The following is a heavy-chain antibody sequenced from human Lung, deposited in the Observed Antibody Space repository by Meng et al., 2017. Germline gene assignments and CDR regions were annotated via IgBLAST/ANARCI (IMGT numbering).Heavy chain of an antibody. CDR1: GYTFPDYW. CDR3: ARDEDISAAGKLFGDY. Sequence: VQWVQSGAEVKKPGASVKVFCKASGYTFPDYWLHWVRRAPGQGLEWMGRINPKSGDTHYAQRFQGRVTMTGDTSISTAYMELSGLRSDDTAMYYCARDEDISAAGKLFGDYWGQGTLVTVSS. V-gene: IGHV1-2*06. CDR2: INPKSGDT. D-gene: IGHD6-13*01. J-gene: IGHJ4*02.